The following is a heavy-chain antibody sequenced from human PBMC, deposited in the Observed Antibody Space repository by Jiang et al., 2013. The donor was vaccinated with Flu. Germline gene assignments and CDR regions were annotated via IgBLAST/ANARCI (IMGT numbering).Heavy chain of an antibody. D-gene: IGHD3-10*01. CDR1: GMSLTTIGAN. V-gene: IGHV2-5*02. CDR3: AHFLVRGVISRLGWFDP. Sequence: TLTCSLSGMSLTTIGANVAWIRQPPGKALDWLAIVYWDDDKRYSPSLKSRLTITKDTSKNQVVLTMTNMDPVDTATYYCAHFLVRGVISRLGWFDPWGQGTLVTVSS. J-gene: IGHJ5*02. CDR2: VYWDDDK.